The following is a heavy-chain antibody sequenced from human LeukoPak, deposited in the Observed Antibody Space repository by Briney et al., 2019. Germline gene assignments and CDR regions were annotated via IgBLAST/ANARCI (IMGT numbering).Heavy chain of an antibody. V-gene: IGHV3-30*04. Sequence: GGSLRLSCVASGFIFSDHAFHWVRQSPDKGLEWVALIGSDGSKKYYADSVQGRFTFSRENSKNTLFLQMNTLRADDTAVYFCARQMTSTRLFNSWGRGTLVTVSS. D-gene: IGHD5/OR15-5a*01. CDR2: IGSDGSKK. CDR1: GFIFSDHA. CDR3: ARQMTSTRLFNS. J-gene: IGHJ4*02.